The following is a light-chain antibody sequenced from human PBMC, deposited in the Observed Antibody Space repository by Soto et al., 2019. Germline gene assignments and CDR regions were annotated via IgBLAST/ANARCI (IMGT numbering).Light chain of an antibody. CDR2: DAS. J-gene: IGKJ4*01. Sequence: EIVLTQSPATLSLSPGERATLSCRASQSVSRHLAWYQQKPGQAPRLLIYDASNRATGIPARFSGSGSATDFTLTISSLEPEDFAVYYCQQRNNWPPVTFGGGTKVDIK. CDR3: QQRNNWPPVT. V-gene: IGKV3-11*01. CDR1: QSVSRH.